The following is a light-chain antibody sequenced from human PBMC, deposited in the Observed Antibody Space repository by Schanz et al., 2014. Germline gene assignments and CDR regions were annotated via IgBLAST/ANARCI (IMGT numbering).Light chain of an antibody. CDR1: SSDVGGYNY. V-gene: IGLV2-14*01. J-gene: IGLJ1*01. Sequence: QSALTQPASVSGSPGQSITISCTGTSSDVGGYNYVSWYQQHPGKVPKLMIYDVSNRPSGVSNRFSGSKSGNTASLTISTLQAEDESDYYCSSYTSSSTRVFGTGTKLTVL. CDR2: DVS. CDR3: SSYTSSSTRV.